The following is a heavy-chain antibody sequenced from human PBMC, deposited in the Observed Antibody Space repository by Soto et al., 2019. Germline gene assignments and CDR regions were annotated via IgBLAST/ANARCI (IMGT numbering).Heavy chain of an antibody. CDR1: GFTFSSYW. Sequence: GSLRLSCVASGFTFSSYWMTWVRQAPGEGLEWVANIKQSGSETYYVDSVKGRFTISRDDAKNSLYLQMNTLRAEDTAVYYCARGYSIDYWGRGTLVTVSS. J-gene: IGHJ4*02. CDR3: ARGYSIDY. D-gene: IGHD6-13*01. V-gene: IGHV3-7*03. CDR2: IKQSGSET.